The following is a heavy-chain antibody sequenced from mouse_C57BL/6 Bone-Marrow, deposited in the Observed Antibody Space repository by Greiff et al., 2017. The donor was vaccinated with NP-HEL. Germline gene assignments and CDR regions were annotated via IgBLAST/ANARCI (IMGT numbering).Heavy chain of an antibody. V-gene: IGHV5-6*01. D-gene: IGHD3-3*01. CDR3: ARQGPYPDY. CDR2: ISSGGSYT. Sequence: DVHLVESGGDLVKPGGSLKLSCAASGFTFSSYGMSWVRQTPDKRLEWVATISSGGSYTYYPDSVKGRFTISRDNAKNTLYLQMSSLKSEDTAMYYCARQGPYPDYWGQGTTLTVSS. CDR1: GFTFSSYG. J-gene: IGHJ2*01.